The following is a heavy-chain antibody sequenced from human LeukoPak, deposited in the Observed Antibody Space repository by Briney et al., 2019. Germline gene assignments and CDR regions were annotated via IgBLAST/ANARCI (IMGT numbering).Heavy chain of an antibody. J-gene: IGHJ4*02. V-gene: IGHV3-7*05. CDR1: GFSFSSYW. D-gene: IGHD2-15*01. CDR2: INQEGIET. CDR3: ARGGPGRWPAYYFDY. Sequence: PGGPLRLSCAASGFSFSSYWMSWVRQAPGKGLEWVANINQEGIETYYVDSVKGRFTISRDNAKNSLFLQMNSLRAEDTAVYYCARGGPGRWPAYYFDYWGQGTLVTVSS.